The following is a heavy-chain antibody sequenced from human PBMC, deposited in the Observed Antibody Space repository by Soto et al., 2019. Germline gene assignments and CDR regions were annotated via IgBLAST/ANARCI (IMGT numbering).Heavy chain of an antibody. CDR3: ARDGMVRGVIPHGMDV. J-gene: IGHJ6*02. CDR2: ISAYNGNT. CDR1: GYTFTSYG. Sequence: GASVKVSCKASGYTFTSYGISWVRQAPGQGLEWMGWISAYNGNTNYAQKLQGRVTMTTDTSTSTAYMELRSLRSDDTAVYYCARDGMVRGVIPHGMDVWGQGTTVTVSS. D-gene: IGHD3-10*01. V-gene: IGHV1-18*01.